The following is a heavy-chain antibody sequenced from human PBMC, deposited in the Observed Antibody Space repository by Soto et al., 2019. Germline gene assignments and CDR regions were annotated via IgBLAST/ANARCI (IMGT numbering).Heavy chain of an antibody. D-gene: IGHD5-18*01. Sequence: QVQLQQWGAGLLKPSETLSLTCAVYGGSFSGYYWSWIRQPPGKGLEWIGEINHSGSTNYNPSLKSRVTISVDTSKNQFSLKLSSVTAADTAVYYCARGVDTAMVHDYWGQGTLVTVSS. CDR3: ARGVDTAMVHDY. CDR2: INHSGST. CDR1: GGSFSGYY. V-gene: IGHV4-34*01. J-gene: IGHJ4*02.